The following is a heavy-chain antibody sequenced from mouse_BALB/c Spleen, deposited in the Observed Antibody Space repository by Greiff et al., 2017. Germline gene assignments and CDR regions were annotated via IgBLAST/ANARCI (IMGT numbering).Heavy chain of an antibody. CDR2: ISSGGSYT. V-gene: IGHV5-9-3*01. CDR3: ARQGDYYYFDY. Sequence: EVKLVESGGGLVKPGGSLKLSCAASGFTFSSYAMSWVRQTPEKRLEWVATISSGGSYTYYPDSVKGRFTISRDNAKNTLYLQMSSLRSEDTAMYYCARQGDYYYFDYWGQGTTLTVSS. J-gene: IGHJ2*01. D-gene: IGHD1-1*02. CDR1: GFTFSSYA.